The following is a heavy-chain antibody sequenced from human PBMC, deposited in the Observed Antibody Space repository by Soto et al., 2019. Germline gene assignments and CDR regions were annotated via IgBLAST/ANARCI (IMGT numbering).Heavy chain of an antibody. Sequence: EVQLVESGGGLVQPGRSLRLSCAASGFSLDDSVMHWVRQAPGKGLEWVSGIGWTSGRIGYADSVRGRFTISRDDAKNSLHLQMTSLRAEDTALYYCAKEKAAAGWGDYFEYWGQGALVTVSS. CDR2: IGWTSGRI. D-gene: IGHD6-13*01. CDR3: AKEKAAAGWGDYFEY. J-gene: IGHJ4*02. CDR1: GFSLDDSV. V-gene: IGHV3-9*01.